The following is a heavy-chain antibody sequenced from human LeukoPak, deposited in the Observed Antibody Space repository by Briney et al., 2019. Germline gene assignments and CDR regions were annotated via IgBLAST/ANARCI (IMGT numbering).Heavy chain of an antibody. Sequence: PGGSLRLSCAASGFTFSSYGMHWVRQAPGKGLEWVAVIWYDGSNKYYADSVKGRFTISRDNSKNTLYLQMNSLRAEDTAVYYCARESVNRIAVAGNLDYWGQGTLVTVSS. J-gene: IGHJ4*02. CDR2: IWYDGSNK. D-gene: IGHD6-19*01. CDR3: ARESVNRIAVAGNLDY. V-gene: IGHV3-33*01. CDR1: GFTFSSYG.